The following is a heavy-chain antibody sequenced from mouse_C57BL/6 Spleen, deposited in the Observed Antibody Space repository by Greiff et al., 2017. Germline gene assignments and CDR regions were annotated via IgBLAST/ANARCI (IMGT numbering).Heavy chain of an antibody. D-gene: IGHD1-1*01. CDR3: ARGDYGSSIDY. Sequence: EVQLVESEGGLVQPGSSMKLSCTASGFTFSDYYMAWVRQVPEKGLEWVANINYDGSSTYYLDSLKSRFIISRDNAKTILYLQMSSLKSEDTATYYCARGDYGSSIDYWGQGTTLTVSS. CDR1: GFTFSDYY. CDR2: INYDGSST. V-gene: IGHV5-16*01. J-gene: IGHJ2*01.